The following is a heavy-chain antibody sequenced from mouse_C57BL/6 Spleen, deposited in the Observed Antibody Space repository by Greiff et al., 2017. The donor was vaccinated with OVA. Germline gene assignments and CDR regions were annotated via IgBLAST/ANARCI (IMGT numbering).Heavy chain of an antibody. CDR1: GYTFTDYY. CDR3: ARGLLRNGYWEV. D-gene: IGHD2-3*01. V-gene: IGHV1-19*01. CDR2: INPYNGGT. Sequence: VQLQQSGPVLVKPGASVKMSCKASGYTFTDYYMNWVKQSHGKSLEWIGVINPYNGGTSYNQKFKGKATLTVDKSSSTAYMERNSLTSEDSAVYGGARGLLRNGYWEVGGTGTTVTVSS. J-gene: IGHJ1*03.